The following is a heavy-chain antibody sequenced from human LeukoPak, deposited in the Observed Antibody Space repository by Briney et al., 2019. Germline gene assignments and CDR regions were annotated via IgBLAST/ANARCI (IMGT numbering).Heavy chain of an antibody. CDR1: GFTVSSNY. CDR3: AREGYYYGSGSYYQDY. Sequence: GGSLRLSCAASGFTVSSNYMSWVRQAPGKGLEWVSVIYSGGSTYYADSVKGRFTISRDNSKNTLYPQMNSLRAEDTAVYYCAREGYYYGSGSYYQDYWGQGTLVTVSS. CDR2: IYSGGST. D-gene: IGHD3-10*01. V-gene: IGHV3-53*01. J-gene: IGHJ4*02.